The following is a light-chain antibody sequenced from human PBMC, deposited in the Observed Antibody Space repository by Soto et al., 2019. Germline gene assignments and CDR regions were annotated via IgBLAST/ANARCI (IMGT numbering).Light chain of an antibody. CDR2: KAS. J-gene: IGKJ2*01. CDR1: QSISSW. Sequence: DIPMTQSPSTLSASVGDRVTITCRASQSISSWLAWYQQKPGKAPKLLSYKASSLESGVPSRFSGSESGTEFTLTIRSLQPDDFATYYCQQYNSYSPYTFGQGTKLEIK. V-gene: IGKV1-5*03. CDR3: QQYNSYSPYT.